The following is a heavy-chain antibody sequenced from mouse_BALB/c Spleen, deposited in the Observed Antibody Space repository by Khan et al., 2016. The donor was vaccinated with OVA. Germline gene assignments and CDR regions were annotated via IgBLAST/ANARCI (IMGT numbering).Heavy chain of an antibody. V-gene: IGHV3-2*02. Sequence: EVQLQESGPGLVKPSQSLSLTCTVTGYSITSGSAWNWIRQFPGNKLEWMVYISYSGVTSYTPSLKSRISITRDTSKNQFFLQLNSVTTEDTATYYCARGKYYGYYFDYWGQGTTLTVSS. CDR3: ARGKYYGYYFDY. CDR1: GYSITSGSA. D-gene: IGHD1-1*01. J-gene: IGHJ2*01. CDR2: ISYSGVT.